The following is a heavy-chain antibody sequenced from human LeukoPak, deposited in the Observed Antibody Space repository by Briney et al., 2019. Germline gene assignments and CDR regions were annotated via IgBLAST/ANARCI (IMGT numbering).Heavy chain of an antibody. Sequence: SETLSLTCTVSGGSISSYYWSWIRQPPGKGLEWIGYIYYSGSTNYNPSLKSRVTISVDTSKNQFSLKLSSVTAADTAVYYCARGVRHHTDYYGSGSYLSWFDPWGQGTLVTVSS. J-gene: IGHJ5*02. CDR1: GGSISSYY. CDR2: IYYSGST. V-gene: IGHV4-59*01. D-gene: IGHD3-10*01. CDR3: ARGVRHHTDYYGSGSYLSWFDP.